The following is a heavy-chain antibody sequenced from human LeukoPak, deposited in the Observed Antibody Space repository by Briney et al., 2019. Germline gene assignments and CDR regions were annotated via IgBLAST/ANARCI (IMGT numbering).Heavy chain of an antibody. CDR3: AKVWLTMVRVHFDY. CDR2: ISGSGGST. Sequence: PGGSLRLSCAASGFTFSTYAMTWVRQAPGKGLEWVSAISGSGGSTYYADSVKGRFTISRDNSKNTLYLQMNSLRAEDTAVYYCAKVWLTMVRVHFDYWGQGTLVTVSS. V-gene: IGHV3-23*01. CDR1: GFTFSTYA. D-gene: IGHD3-10*01. J-gene: IGHJ4*02.